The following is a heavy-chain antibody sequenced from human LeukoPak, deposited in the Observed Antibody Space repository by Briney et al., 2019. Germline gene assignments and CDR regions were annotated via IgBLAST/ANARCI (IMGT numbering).Heavy chain of an antibody. Sequence: PSETLSLTCTVSGYSISTGYFWGWIRQPPGKGLEWIGSLYHSGSAYYNPSLKSRVTISVDTSKNHFSLKLSSVTAADTAVYFCATSGYYLPFDYWGQGTLVTVSS. V-gene: IGHV4-38-2*02. J-gene: IGHJ4*02. D-gene: IGHD3-22*01. CDR1: GYSISTGYF. CDR2: LYHSGSA. CDR3: ATSGYYLPFDY.